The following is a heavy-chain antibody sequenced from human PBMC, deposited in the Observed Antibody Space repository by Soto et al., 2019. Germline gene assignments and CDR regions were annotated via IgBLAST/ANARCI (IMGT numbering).Heavy chain of an antibody. Sequence: PGGTLRLSCAASGFTFSSYDMHWVRQAPGKGLEWVAVISYSGSNKYYADSVKRRFTISRDNSNNSLYLQMNSLRAEDTAVYYCATDKVVGATMGYYYYGMDVWGQGTTVTVSS. CDR1: GFTFSSYD. J-gene: IGHJ6*02. V-gene: IGHV3-30-3*01. CDR3: ATDKVVGATMGYYYYGMDV. CDR2: ISYSGSNK. D-gene: IGHD1-26*01.